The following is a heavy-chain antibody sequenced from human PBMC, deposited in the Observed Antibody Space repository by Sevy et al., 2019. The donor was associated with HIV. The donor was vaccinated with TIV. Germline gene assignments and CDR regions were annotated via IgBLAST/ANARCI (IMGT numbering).Heavy chain of an antibody. CDR3: ARGDSPAYSSSWYYYYYGMDV. CDR1: GYTFTSYD. J-gene: IGHJ6*02. Sequence: ASVKVSCKASGYTFTSYDINWVRQATGQGLEWMGWMNPNSGNTGYAQKFQGRVTMTRNTSISTAYMELGSLRSEDTAVYYCARGDSPAYSSSWYYYYYGMDVWGQGTTVTVSS. V-gene: IGHV1-8*01. D-gene: IGHD6-13*01. CDR2: MNPNSGNT.